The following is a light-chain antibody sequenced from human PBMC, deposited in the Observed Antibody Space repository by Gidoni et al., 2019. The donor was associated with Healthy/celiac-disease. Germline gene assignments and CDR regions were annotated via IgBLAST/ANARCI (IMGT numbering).Light chain of an antibody. CDR1: QSVNSN. Sequence: EIVMTQSPATLSVSPGERATLSCRASQSVNSNLAWYQPKPGQAPRLLIYGASTRATGIPARFSGSGSGTEFTPTISRLQSEDFAVYYCQQYNNWPRTFGQGTKVEIK. J-gene: IGKJ1*01. V-gene: IGKV3-15*01. CDR3: QQYNNWPRT. CDR2: GAS.